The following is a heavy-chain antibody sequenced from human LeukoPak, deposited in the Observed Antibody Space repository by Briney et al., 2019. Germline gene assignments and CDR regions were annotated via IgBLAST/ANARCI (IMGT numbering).Heavy chain of an antibody. V-gene: IGHV4-30-4*01. CDR1: GGSISSGDYY. CDR3: ARVPFRSYYNSSGYCFDY. CDR2: IYYSGST. J-gene: IGHJ4*02. Sequence: SETLSLTCTVSGGSISSGDYYWSWIRQPPGKGLEWIGYIYYSGSTYYNPSLKSRVTISVDTSKNQFSLKLSSVTAADTAVYYCARVPFRSYYNSSGYCFDYWGQGTLVTVSS. D-gene: IGHD3-22*01.